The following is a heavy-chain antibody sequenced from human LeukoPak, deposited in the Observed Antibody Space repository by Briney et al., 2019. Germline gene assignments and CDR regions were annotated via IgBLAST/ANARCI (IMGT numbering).Heavy chain of an antibody. D-gene: IGHD3-22*01. J-gene: IGHJ4*02. CDR2: IYYSGST. V-gene: IGHV4-59*01. CDR3: ARYYYDSSGYYSAYYFDY. Sequence: SETLSLTCTVSGGSISSYYWSWIRQPPGKGLEWIGYIYYSGSTNHNPSLKSRVTISVDTSKNQFSLKLSSVTAADTAVYYCARYYYDSSGYYSAYYFDYWGQGTLVTVSS. CDR1: GGSISSYY.